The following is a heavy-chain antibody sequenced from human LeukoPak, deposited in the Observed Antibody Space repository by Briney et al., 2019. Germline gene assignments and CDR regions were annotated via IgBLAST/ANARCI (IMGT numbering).Heavy chain of an antibody. CDR3: GKDRRGSRSSGYYMTQDY. Sequence: GGSLRLSCAASGFTSSTFAMTWLRQAPGKGLEWVSTISGDAITTYYADSVKGRFTISRDNSKNTLYLQMNSLRLEDTAIYYCGKDRRGSRSSGYYMTQDYWGQGAQVTVSS. J-gene: IGHJ4*02. D-gene: IGHD3-22*01. V-gene: IGHV3-23*01. CDR2: ISGDAITT. CDR1: GFTSSTFA.